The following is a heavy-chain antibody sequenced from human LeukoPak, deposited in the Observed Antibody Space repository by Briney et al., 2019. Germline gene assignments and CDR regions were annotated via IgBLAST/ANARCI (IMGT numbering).Heavy chain of an antibody. CDR1: GYTFTNFD. CDR3: ARDDDSSGVDY. Sequence: ASVKVSCKASGYTFTNFDINWVRQAPGQGLEWMGWMNPVSGNAGSAQKFQGRVTLTRDTSISTAYMELSSLRSDDTAVYYCARDDDSSGVDYWGQGTLVTVSS. J-gene: IGHJ4*02. CDR2: MNPVSGNA. V-gene: IGHV1-8*01. D-gene: IGHD3-22*01.